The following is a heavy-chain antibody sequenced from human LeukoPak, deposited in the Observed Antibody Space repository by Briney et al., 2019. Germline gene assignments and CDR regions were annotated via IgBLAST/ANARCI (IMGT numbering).Heavy chain of an antibody. CDR1: GGSFSGYY. CDR2: INDSEST. V-gene: IGHV4-34*01. Sequence: SETLSLTSAVYGGSFSGYYWSWIRQPPGKGLEWIGEINDSESTNYNPSLKSRATISVDKSKNQFSLKLSSVTAADTAIYYCARETAAAGSFIAINDYWSQGTLVTVSS. CDR3: ARETAAAGSFIAINDY. D-gene: IGHD6-13*01. J-gene: IGHJ4*02.